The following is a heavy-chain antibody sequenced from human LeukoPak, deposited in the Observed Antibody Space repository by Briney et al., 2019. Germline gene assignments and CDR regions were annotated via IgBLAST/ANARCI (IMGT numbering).Heavy chain of an antibody. D-gene: IGHD6-13*01. CDR3: AKDIGSIAAAGTPRARFYYYYGMDV. J-gene: IGHJ6*02. Sequence: PGGSLRLSCAASGFTFDDYAMHWVRQAPGKGLEWVSGVTWNSGSTGYADSVKGRFTISRDNAKNSLYLQMNSLRAEDTALYYCAKDIGSIAAAGTPRARFYYYYGMDVWGQGTTVTVSS. V-gene: IGHV3-9*01. CDR2: VTWNSGST. CDR1: GFTFDDYA.